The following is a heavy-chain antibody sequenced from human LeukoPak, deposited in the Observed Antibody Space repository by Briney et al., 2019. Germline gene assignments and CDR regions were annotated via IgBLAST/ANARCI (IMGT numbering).Heavy chain of an antibody. V-gene: IGHV3-23*01. Sequence: PGGSLRLSCEVSGITFSTYGMTWVRQAPGKGLEWVSGMSDSGTNTYYADSVKGRFTISRDNSKNTLYLQMNSLRAEDTAVYYCAKAWNDILTGYYRPLGDAFDIWGQGTMVTVSS. CDR2: MSDSGTNT. CDR1: GITFSTYG. CDR3: AKAWNDILTGYYRPLGDAFDI. J-gene: IGHJ3*02. D-gene: IGHD3-9*01.